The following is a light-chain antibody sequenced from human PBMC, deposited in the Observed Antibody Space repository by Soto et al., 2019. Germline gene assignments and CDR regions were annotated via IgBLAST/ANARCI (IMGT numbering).Light chain of an antibody. CDR1: SGHSSNA. CDR3: QTWDTGIRVV. V-gene: IGLV4-69*01. J-gene: IGLJ2*01. Sequence: QPVLTQSPSASASLGASVKLTCTLSSGHSSNAIAWHQQQPEKGPRYLMKVNSDGSHNKGDGIPDRFSGSSSGAERYLTISSLQSEDEADYYCQTWDTGIRVVFGGGTKLTVL. CDR2: VNSDGSH.